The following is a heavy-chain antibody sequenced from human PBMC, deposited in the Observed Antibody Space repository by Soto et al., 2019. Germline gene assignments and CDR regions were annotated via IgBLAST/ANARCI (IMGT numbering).Heavy chain of an antibody. CDR2: IIPSLGAA. V-gene: IGHV1-69*13. D-gene: IGHD6-19*01. CDR3: ARGERAVANRVGMDV. Sequence: SVKVSCKASEGSFRDYVISWVRQGPGQGLDWMGGIIPSLGAAHYAQRSEGRVRITADGSTSTAFMEVTSLRSEDTAVYYCARGERAVANRVGMDVWGQGTSVTVYS. CDR1: EGSFRDYV. J-gene: IGHJ6*02.